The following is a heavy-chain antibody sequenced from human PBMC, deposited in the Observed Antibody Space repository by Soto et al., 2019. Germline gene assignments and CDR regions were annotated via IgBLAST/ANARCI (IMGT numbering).Heavy chain of an antibody. J-gene: IGHJ6*02. CDR1: AGTFNNYA. Sequence: QEQLVQSGPEVKKPGASVTVSCKASAGTFNNYAICWVRQAPEQGLEWMGGTIPLFSTSSYAQKFQGRVTITAAKTTSTVYMEMRNLKSEDTALYYCARAGGRRYYYSGMDVWGQGTKVTVS. D-gene: IGHD2-15*01. CDR2: TIPLFSTS. CDR3: ARAGGRRYYYSGMDV. V-gene: IGHV1-69*06.